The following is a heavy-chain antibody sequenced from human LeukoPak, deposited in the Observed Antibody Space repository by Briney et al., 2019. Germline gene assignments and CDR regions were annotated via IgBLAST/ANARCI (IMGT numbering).Heavy chain of an antibody. CDR3: AAEGTGTTQYYFDY. V-gene: IGHV4-59*08. CDR1: GGSISSYY. Sequence: PSETLSLTCTVSGGSISSYYWSWNRQPPGKGLEWIGYIYYSGSTNYNPSLKSRVTISVDTSKNQFSLKLSSVTAADTAVYYCAAEGTGTTQYYFDYWGQGTLVTVSS. D-gene: IGHD1-7*01. J-gene: IGHJ4*02. CDR2: IYYSGST.